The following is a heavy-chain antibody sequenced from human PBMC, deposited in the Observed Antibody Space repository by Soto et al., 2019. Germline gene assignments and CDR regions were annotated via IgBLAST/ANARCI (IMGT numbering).Heavy chain of an antibody. V-gene: IGHV5-51*01. CDR1: GYSFTSYW. CDR3: ARQQGSSGWYLDWFDP. Sequence: PGESLKISCKGSGYSFTSYWIGWVRQMPGKGLEWMGIIYPGDSDTRYSPSFQGQVTISADKPISTAYLQWSSLKASDTAMYYCARQQGSSGWYLDWFDPWGQGTLVTVSS. D-gene: IGHD6-19*01. J-gene: IGHJ5*02. CDR2: IYPGDSDT.